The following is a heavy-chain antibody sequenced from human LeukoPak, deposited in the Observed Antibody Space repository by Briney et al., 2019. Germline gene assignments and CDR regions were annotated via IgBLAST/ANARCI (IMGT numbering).Heavy chain of an antibody. V-gene: IGHV4-34*01. Sequence: TSETLSLTCAVYGGSFSGYYWSWIRQPPGKGLEWIGEINHSGSTNYNPSLKSRVTISVDTSKNQSSLKLSSVTAADTAVYYCARALCSGGSCYFDYWGQGTLVTVSS. CDR3: ARALCSGGSCYFDY. J-gene: IGHJ4*02. CDR1: GGSFSGYY. D-gene: IGHD2-15*01. CDR2: INHSGST.